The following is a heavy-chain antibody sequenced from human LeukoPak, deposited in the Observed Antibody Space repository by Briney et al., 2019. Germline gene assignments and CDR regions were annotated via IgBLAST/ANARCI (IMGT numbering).Heavy chain of an antibody. V-gene: IGHV1-18*01. CDR2: ITSQNGNV. D-gene: IGHD3-10*01. CDR1: GYSFTNFG. Sequence: ASVKVSCKTSGYSFTNFGLSWVRHAPGQGLEWIGWITSQNGNVNYAQRCQGRVTMTTDTSTSTAYMELRSLKSDDTAVYYCAREVVNYYGSGSYFSQNYYGMDVWGQGNTVTVSS. CDR3: AREVVNYYGSGSYFSQNYYGMDV. J-gene: IGHJ6*02.